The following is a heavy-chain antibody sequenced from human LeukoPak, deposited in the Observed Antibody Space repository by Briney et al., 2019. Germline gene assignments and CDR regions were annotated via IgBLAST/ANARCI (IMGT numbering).Heavy chain of an antibody. V-gene: IGHV1-2*02. Sequence: ASVKVSCKASGYTFTGYYMHWVRQAPGQGLEWMGWINPNSGGTNYAQKFQGRVTMTRDTSISTAYMELSRLRSDDTAVYYCARGGIHSSSWYRYFDYWGQGTLVTVSS. CDR1: GYTFTGYY. CDR2: INPNSGGT. J-gene: IGHJ4*02. D-gene: IGHD6-13*01. CDR3: ARGGIHSSSWYRYFDY.